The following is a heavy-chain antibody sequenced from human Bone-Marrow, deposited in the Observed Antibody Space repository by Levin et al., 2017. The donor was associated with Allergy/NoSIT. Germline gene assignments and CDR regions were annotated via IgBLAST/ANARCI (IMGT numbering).Heavy chain of an antibody. Sequence: GGSLRLSCKASGYTFNSYGITWVRQAPGQGLDWMGWISVYNGDTNSAQNFQGRITMTTDTSTSTAYMELRSLRSDDTAVYYCARMGGYCSAGICQYYFDYWGQGTLVTVSS. CDR2: ISVYNGDT. J-gene: IGHJ4*02. CDR3: ARMGGYCSAGICQYYFDY. V-gene: IGHV1-18*01. D-gene: IGHD2-15*01. CDR1: GYTFNSYG.